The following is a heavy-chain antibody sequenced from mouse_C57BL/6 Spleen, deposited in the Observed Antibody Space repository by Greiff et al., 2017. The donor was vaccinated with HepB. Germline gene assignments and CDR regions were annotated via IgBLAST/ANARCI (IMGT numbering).Heavy chain of an antibody. D-gene: IGHD2-4*01. CDR3: ASHYDLDY. CDR1: GFTFSSYA. Sequence: EVKLVESGGGLVKPGGSLKLSCAASGFTFSSYAMSWVRQTPEKRLEWVATISDGGSYTYYPDNVKGRFTISRDNAKNNLYLQMSHLKSEDTAMYYCASHYDLDYWGQGTTLTVSS. J-gene: IGHJ2*01. V-gene: IGHV5-4*03. CDR2: ISDGGSYT.